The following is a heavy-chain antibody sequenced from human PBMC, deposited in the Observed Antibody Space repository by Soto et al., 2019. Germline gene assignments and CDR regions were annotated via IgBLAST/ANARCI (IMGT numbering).Heavy chain of an antibody. CDR3: ARVSAWEGSRAALGWFDP. CDR1: GYTFTNYH. Sequence: GASVKVSCKASGYTFTNYHMHWVRQAPGQGLEWMGIINPNGGSTSYAQKFQGRGTMTRDTSTSTVYMELSGLRSEDTAVYYCARVSAWEGSRAALGWFDPWGQGTLVTVSS. V-gene: IGHV1-46*01. CDR2: INPNGGST. D-gene: IGHD1-26*01. J-gene: IGHJ5*02.